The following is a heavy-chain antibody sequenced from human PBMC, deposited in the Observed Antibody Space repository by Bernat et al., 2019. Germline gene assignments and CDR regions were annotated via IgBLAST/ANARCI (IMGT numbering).Heavy chain of an antibody. Sequence: QVQLVQSGAEVKKPGASVKVSCKASGYTFTSYGISWVRQAPGQGLEWMGWNSAYNGNTNYAQKLQGRVTMTTDTSTSTAYMELRSLRSDDTAVYYCARDRPLPRYSGYDLSYWGQGTLVTVSS. CDR3: ARDRPLPRYSGYDLSY. V-gene: IGHV1-18*01. D-gene: IGHD5-12*01. CDR1: GYTFTSYG. CDR2: NSAYNGNT. J-gene: IGHJ4*02.